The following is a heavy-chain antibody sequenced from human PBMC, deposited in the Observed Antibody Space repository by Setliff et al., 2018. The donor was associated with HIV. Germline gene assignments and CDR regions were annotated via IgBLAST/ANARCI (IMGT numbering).Heavy chain of an antibody. J-gene: IGHJ6*03. CDR2: FDPEDGET. D-gene: IGHD3-16*01. CDR3: ARSGGWWGHSNPHPYYYHMDV. V-gene: IGHV1-24*01. Sequence: ASVKVSCKVSGYTLTEVSIHWVRQAPGKGLEWMGYFDPEDGETVHAQKFQGRVTMTEDTSTDTAYMELSGLRSEDTAVYYCARSGGWWGHSNPHPYYYHMDVWGKGTPVTVSS. CDR1: GYTLTEVS.